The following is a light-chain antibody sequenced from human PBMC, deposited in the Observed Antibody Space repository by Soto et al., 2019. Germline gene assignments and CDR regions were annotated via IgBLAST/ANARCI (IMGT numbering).Light chain of an antibody. J-gene: IGLJ2*01. CDR1: SSDDGGYNY. Sequence: QSVLTQPPSASGSPGQSVTISCTGTSSDDGGYNYVSCYQQHPGRAPKLIIYEVTKRPSGVPDRFSGYKFGNTASLTVSGLQAEDEADYYCSSYAGRNTLLLGGGTKLTVL. CDR2: EVT. V-gene: IGLV2-8*01. CDR3: SSYAGRNTLL.